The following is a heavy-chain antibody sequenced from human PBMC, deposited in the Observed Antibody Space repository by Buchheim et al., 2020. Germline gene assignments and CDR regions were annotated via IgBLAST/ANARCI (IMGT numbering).Heavy chain of an antibody. V-gene: IGHV3-48*04. CDR2: ISDNSSTI. D-gene: IGHD6-13*01. CDR1: GFSFSTYS. CDR3: ARAPTPYSSSWYDYYYGMDV. J-gene: IGHJ6*02. Sequence: EVELVESGGGLVQPGGSLRLSCAVSGFSFSTYSMDWVRQAPGKGLEWLAYISDNSSTIYYGDPVKGRFTVSRDNAKNALYLQMNSLRVEDTAVYYCARAPTPYSSSWYDYYYGMDVWGQGTT.